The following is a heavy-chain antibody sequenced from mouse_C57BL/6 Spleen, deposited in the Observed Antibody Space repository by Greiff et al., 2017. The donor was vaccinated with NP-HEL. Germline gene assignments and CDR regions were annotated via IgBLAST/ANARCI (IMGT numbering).Heavy chain of an antibody. CDR3: ASPYYYGSPFAY. CDR1: GYAFSSYW. CDR2: IYPGDGDT. D-gene: IGHD1-1*01. J-gene: IGHJ3*01. Sequence: VQLQQSGAELVKPGASVKISCKASGYAFSSYWMNWVKQRPGKGLEWIGQIYPGDGDTNYNGKFKGKATLTAAKSSSTAYMRLSSLTSEDSAVYFCASPYYYGSPFAYWGQGTLVTVSA. V-gene: IGHV1-80*01.